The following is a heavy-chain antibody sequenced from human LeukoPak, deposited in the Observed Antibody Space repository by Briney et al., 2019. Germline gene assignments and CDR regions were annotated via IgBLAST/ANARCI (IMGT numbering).Heavy chain of an antibody. CDR2: IYHSGST. Sequence: SETLSLTCAVSGGSISSSNWWSWVRQPPGKGLEWIGEIYHSGSTNYNPSLKSRVTISVDKSKNQFSLKLSSVTAADTAVYYCARDPIERNDDRYDYYYYGMDVWGQGTTVTVSS. D-gene: IGHD1-1*01. V-gene: IGHV4-4*02. J-gene: IGHJ6*02. CDR3: ARDPIERNDDRYDYYYYGMDV. CDR1: GGSISSSNW.